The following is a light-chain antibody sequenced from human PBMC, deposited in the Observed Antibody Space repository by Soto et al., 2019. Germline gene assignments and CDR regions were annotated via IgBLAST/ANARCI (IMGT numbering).Light chain of an antibody. V-gene: IGKV3-20*01. Sequence: EIVLTQSPGTLSLSPGERATLSCRASQSLSSSYVVWYQHKPGQAPRLLIYAASRRATGIPDRFSGSGSATEYTLTISRLEPEDFAVYYCQQQGTFGQGTKLEIK. CDR1: QSLSSSY. J-gene: IGKJ2*01. CDR2: AAS. CDR3: QQQGT.